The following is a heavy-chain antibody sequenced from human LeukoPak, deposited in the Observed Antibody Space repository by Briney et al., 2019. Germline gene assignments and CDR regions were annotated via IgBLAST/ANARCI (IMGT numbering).Heavy chain of an antibody. CDR1: GFTFTNNW. J-gene: IGHJ4*02. CDR2: IKQDGGEK. D-gene: IGHD6-19*01. CDR3: AETGYSSGWSAY. Sequence: GGSLRLSCAASGFTFTNNWMTWVRQAPGKGLEWVATIKQDGGEKYYADSVKGRFTISRDNAKNSLYLQMNSLRAEDTAVYYCAETGYSSGWSAYWGQGTLVTVSS. V-gene: IGHV3-7*02.